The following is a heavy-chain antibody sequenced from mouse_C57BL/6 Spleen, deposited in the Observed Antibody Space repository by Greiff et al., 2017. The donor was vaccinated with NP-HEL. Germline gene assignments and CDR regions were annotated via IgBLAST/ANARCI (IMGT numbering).Heavy chain of an antibody. J-gene: IGHJ4*01. CDR3: ARGAYYSNPYAMDY. V-gene: IGHV1-69*01. Sequence: QVHVKQPGAELVMPGASVKLSCKASGYTFTSYWMHWVKQRPGQGLGWIGEIDPSDSYTNYNQKFKGKSTLTVDKSSSTAYMQLSSLTSEDSAVYYCARGAYYSNPYAMDYWGQGTSVTVSS. D-gene: IGHD2-5*01. CDR1: GYTFTSYW. CDR2: IDPSDSYT.